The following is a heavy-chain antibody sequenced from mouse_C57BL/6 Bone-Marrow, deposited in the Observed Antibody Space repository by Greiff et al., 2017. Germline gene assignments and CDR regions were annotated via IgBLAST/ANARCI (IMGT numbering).Heavy chain of an antibody. V-gene: IGHV2-2*01. CDR3: ARSYDGYYGAWFAY. J-gene: IGHJ3*01. CDR2: IWSGGST. CDR1: GFSLTSSG. Sequence: VQLQQSGPGLVQPSQSLSITCTVSGFSLTSSGVHWVRQSPGKGLEWLGVIWSGGSTDYNAAFISRLSISKDNSKSQVFFKMNSLQADDTAIYYCARSYDGYYGAWFAYWGQGTLVTVSA. D-gene: IGHD2-3*01.